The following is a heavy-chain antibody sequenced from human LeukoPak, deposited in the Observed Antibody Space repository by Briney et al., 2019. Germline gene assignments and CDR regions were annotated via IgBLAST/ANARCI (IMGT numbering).Heavy chain of an antibody. CDR2: IYYSGST. J-gene: IGHJ4*02. D-gene: IGHD2-2*01. CDR1: GGSISSSSYY. CDR3: ARGRLTSCYDY. V-gene: IGHV4-39*07. Sequence: SETLSLTCTVSGGSISSSSYYWGWIRQPPGKGLEWIGSIYYSGSTYYNPSLKSRVTISVDTSKNQFSLKLSSVTAADTAVYYCARGRLTSCYDYWGQGTLVTVSS.